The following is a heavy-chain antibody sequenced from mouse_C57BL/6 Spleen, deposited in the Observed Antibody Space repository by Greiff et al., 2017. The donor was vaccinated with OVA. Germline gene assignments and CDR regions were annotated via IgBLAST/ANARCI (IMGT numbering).Heavy chain of an antibody. CDR2: ISSGGSYT. Sequence: EVQGVEPGGDLVKPGGSLKLSCAASGFTFSSYGMSWVRQTPDKRLEWVATISSGGSYTYYPDSVKGRFTISRDNAKNTLYLQMSSLKSEDTAMYYCACQEEGYGTYVCYFAVCDTGPTVTVSS. CDR3: ACQEEGYGTYVCYFAV. V-gene: IGHV5-6*01. CDR1: GFTFSSYG. D-gene: IGHD2-1*01. J-gene: IGHJ1*03.